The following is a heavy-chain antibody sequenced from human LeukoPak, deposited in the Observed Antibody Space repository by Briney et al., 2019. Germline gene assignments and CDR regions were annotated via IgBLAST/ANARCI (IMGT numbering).Heavy chain of an antibody. CDR1: GFTFSSYS. CDR3: APLDMVVVPAPKDQNHDAFDI. D-gene: IGHD2-2*01. CDR2: ISSSSSYI. J-gene: IGHJ3*02. V-gene: IGHV3-21*01. Sequence: GGSLRLSCAASGFTFSSYSMNWVRQAPGKGLEWVSSISSSSSYIYYADSVKGRFTISRDNSKNTLYLQMNSLRAEDTAVYYCAPLDMVVVPAPKDQNHDAFDIWGQGTMVTVSS.